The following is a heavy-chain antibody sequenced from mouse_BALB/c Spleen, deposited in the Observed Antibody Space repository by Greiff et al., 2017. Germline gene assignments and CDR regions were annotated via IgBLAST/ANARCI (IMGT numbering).Heavy chain of an antibody. CDR2: INPSNSGT. J-gene: IGHJ1*01. CDR3: TRMNGYWYFDV. D-gene: IGHD1-1*02. V-gene: IGHV1S81*02. Sequence: QVQLKQPGAELVKPGASVKLSCKASGYTFTSYYMYWVKQRPGQGLEWIGGINPSNSGTNFNEKFKSKATLTVDKSSSTAYMQLSSLTSEDSAVYYCTRMNGYWYFDVWGAGTTVTVSS. CDR1: GYTFTSYY.